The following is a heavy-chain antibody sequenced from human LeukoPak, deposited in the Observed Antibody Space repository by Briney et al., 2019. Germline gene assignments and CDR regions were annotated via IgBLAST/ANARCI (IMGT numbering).Heavy chain of an antibody. D-gene: IGHD5-18*01. CDR3: AIVDTAMVKDY. V-gene: IGHV5-51*01. CDR2: IYPGDSDT. Sequence: GESLKISCKGPGYSFTSYWIGWVRQMPGKGLEWMGIIYPGDSDTRYSPSFQGQVTISANKSISTAYLQWSSLKASDTAVYYCAIVDTAMVKDYWGQGTLVTVSS. J-gene: IGHJ4*02. CDR1: GYSFTSYW.